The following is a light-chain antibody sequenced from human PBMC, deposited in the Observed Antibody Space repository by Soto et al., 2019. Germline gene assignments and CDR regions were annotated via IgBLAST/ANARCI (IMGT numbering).Light chain of an antibody. CDR1: QSVSSSY. CDR3: QQFGSSSWT. J-gene: IGKJ1*01. Sequence: ESVLTQSPGTLSLSPGEKATLSCRASQSVSSSYLAWYQQKPGQAPRLLIYGASSRATGIPDRFSGSGSGTDFTLTVSRLEPEDFAVYYCQQFGSSSWTSGQGTKV. CDR2: GAS. V-gene: IGKV3-20*01.